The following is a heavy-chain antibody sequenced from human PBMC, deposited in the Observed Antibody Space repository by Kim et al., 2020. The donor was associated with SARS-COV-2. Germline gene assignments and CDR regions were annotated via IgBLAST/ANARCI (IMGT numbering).Heavy chain of an antibody. Sequence: GGSLRLSCAASGFIVSSNYMSWVRQAPGKGLEWVSVISSGDSTHFTNYADSVKGRFTISRDNSRNTVYLQMNSLRAEDTAVYYCARRFYGMDVWGQGTTVTVSS. J-gene: IGHJ6*02. CDR1: GFIVSSNY. CDR3: ARRFYGMDV. CDR2: ISSGDSTHFT. V-gene: IGHV3-53*01.